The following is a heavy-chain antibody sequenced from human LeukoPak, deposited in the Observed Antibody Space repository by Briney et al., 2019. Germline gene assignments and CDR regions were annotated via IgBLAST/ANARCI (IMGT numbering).Heavy chain of an antibody. V-gene: IGHV4-39*01. Sequence: SETLSLTCTVSGGSISSSSCYWGWIRQPPGKGLEWIGSIYYSGSTYYNPSLKSRVTISVDTSKNQFSLKLSSVTAADTAVYYCASLWGDYGERKYFQHWGQGTLVTVSS. D-gene: IGHD4-17*01. CDR2: IYYSGST. CDR3: ASLWGDYGERKYFQH. J-gene: IGHJ1*01. CDR1: GGSISSSSCY.